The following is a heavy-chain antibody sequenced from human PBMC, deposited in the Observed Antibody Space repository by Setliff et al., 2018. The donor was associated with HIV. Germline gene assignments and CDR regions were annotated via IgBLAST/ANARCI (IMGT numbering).Heavy chain of an antibody. CDR2: IRSKAFGGTT. D-gene: IGHD2-2*01. CDR1: GFSFANYV. CDR3: TRRRRGYCTSTSCLYYYYMDV. Sequence: KTGGSLRLSCTTSGFSFANYVMSWLRQAPGKGLEWVGVIRSKAFGGTTDYAASVKGRFTISRDDSKSIAYLQMKSLKTEDTAVYFCTRRRRGYCTSTSCLYYYYMDVWGKGTTVTVSS. V-gene: IGHV3-49*05. J-gene: IGHJ6*03.